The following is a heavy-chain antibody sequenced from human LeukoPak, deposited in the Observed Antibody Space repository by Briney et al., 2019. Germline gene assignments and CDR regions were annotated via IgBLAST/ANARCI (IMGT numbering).Heavy chain of an antibody. J-gene: IGHJ6*03. CDR2: IYSGGST. CDR1: GFTVSNIY. Sequence: GGSLRLSCAASGFTVSNIYMSWVRQAPGKGLEWVSVIYSGGSTYYADSVKGRFTISRDNSKNTQYLQMNSLRAEDTAVYYCARVLGGNSGPFYYYYYMDVWGKGTTVTVSS. CDR3: ARVLGGNSGPFYYYYYMDV. V-gene: IGHV3-66*02. D-gene: IGHD4-23*01.